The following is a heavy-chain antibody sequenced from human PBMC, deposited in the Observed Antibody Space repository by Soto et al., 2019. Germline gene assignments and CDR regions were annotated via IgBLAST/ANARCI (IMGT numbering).Heavy chain of an antibody. J-gene: IGHJ3*02. CDR2: IYYSGST. D-gene: IGHD2-15*01. Sequence: QVQLQESGPGLVKPSETLSLTCTVSGGSISSYYWSWIRQPPGKGLEWIGYIYYSGSTNYNPSLKSRVTISVDTSENQFSLKLSSVTASDTAVYYCARDPGHCSGGSCYPLGAFDIWGQGTMVTVSS. V-gene: IGHV4-59*01. CDR1: GGSISSYY. CDR3: ARDPGHCSGGSCYPLGAFDI.